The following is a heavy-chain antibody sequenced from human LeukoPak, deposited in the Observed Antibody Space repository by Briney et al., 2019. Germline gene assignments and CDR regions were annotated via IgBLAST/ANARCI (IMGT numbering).Heavy chain of an antibody. CDR2: IYTSGST. Sequence: PSETLSLTCTVSGGSISSYYWSWIRQLPGKGLEWIGYIYTSGSTNYNPSLKSRVTISVDTSKNQFSLKLSSVTAADTAVYYCASNNYYDSSGRFDYWGQGTLVTVSS. CDR3: ASNNYYDSSGRFDY. CDR1: GGSISSYY. V-gene: IGHV4-4*09. D-gene: IGHD3-22*01. J-gene: IGHJ4*02.